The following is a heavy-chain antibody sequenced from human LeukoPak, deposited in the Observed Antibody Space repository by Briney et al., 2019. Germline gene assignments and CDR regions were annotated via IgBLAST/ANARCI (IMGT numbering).Heavy chain of an antibody. CDR1: GGPISSHY. CDR3: ARDLVTVTKGFDI. V-gene: IGHV4-59*11. CDR2: IYYSGST. J-gene: IGHJ3*02. D-gene: IGHD4-17*01. Sequence: PSETLSLTCTVSGGPISSHYWSWIRQPPGKGLEWIGYIYYSGSTNYNPSLKSRVTISVDTSKNQFSLKLSSVTAADTAVYYCARDLVTVTKGFDIWGLGTMVSVSS.